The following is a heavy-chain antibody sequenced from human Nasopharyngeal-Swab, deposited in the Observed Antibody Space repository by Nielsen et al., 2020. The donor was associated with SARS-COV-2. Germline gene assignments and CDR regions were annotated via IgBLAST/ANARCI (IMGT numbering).Heavy chain of an antibody. CDR1: GFTVSSNY. CDR2: IYSGGST. Sequence: GESLRLSCAASGFTVSSNYMSWVRQAPGKGLEWVSVIYSGGSTYYADSVKSRFTISRHNSKNTLYLQMNSLRAEDTAVYYCARASSSRPFDYWGQGTLVTVSS. CDR3: ARASSSRPFDY. V-gene: IGHV3-53*04. D-gene: IGHD6-6*01. J-gene: IGHJ4*02.